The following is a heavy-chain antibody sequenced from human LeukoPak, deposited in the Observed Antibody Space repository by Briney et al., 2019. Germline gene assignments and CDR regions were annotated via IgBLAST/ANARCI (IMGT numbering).Heavy chain of an antibody. CDR2: IRGSGDIT. D-gene: IGHD7-27*01. J-gene: IGHJ5*02. CDR1: GLTFSSYA. V-gene: IGHV3-23*01. CDR3: AKEESGNWGAPWFDP. Sequence: GGSLRLSCAASGLTFSSYAMSWVRQAPGKGLEWVSAIRGSGDITYYADSVKGRFTISRDNSKNTLYLQMNSLRAEDTAVYYCAKEESGNWGAPWFDPWGQGTLVTVSS.